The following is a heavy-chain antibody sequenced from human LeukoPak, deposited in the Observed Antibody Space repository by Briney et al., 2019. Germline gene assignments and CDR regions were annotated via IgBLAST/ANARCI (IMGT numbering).Heavy chain of an antibody. CDR2: IYYSGST. Sequence: PGGSLRLSCAASGFTVSSNYMSWVRQAPGKGLEWIGNIYYSGSTYYNPSLKSRVTISVDTSKNQFSLKLSSVTAADTAVYYCARLGELFRIDYWGQGTLVTVSS. CDR1: GFTVSSNY. V-gene: IGHV4-39*01. CDR3: ARLGELFRIDY. D-gene: IGHD3-10*01. J-gene: IGHJ4*02.